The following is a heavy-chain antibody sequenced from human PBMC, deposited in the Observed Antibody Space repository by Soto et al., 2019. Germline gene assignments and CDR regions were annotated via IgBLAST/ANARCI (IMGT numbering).Heavy chain of an antibody. CDR1: CYTFTSYG. Sequence: QVQLVQSGAEVKKPRASVKVSCKASCYTFTSYGITWVRQAPGQGLDRMGWISAYNGTTNYAQKLQGRVTMTTDTSTSTVYMELRSLRSDDTAVYYCARANDCTNGVCYIMGFDYWGQGGLGNVSS. CDR2: ISAYNGTT. J-gene: IGHJ4*02. D-gene: IGHD2-8*01. CDR3: ARANDCTNGVCYIMGFDY. V-gene: IGHV1-18*01.